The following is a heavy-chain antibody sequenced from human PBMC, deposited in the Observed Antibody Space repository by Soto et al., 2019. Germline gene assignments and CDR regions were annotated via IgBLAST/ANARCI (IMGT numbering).Heavy chain of an antibody. D-gene: IGHD5-12*01. CDR3: AKGGQKWLRGDYYYMDV. J-gene: IGHJ6*03. CDR1: GFTFSSYG. Sequence: GGSLRLSCAASGFTFSSYGMHWVRQAPDKGLEWVAVIWYDGSNKYYADSVKGRFTISRDNSKNTLYLQMNSLRAEDTAVYYCAKGGQKWLRGDYYYMDVWGKGTTVTVSS. V-gene: IGHV3-30*02. CDR2: IWYDGSNK.